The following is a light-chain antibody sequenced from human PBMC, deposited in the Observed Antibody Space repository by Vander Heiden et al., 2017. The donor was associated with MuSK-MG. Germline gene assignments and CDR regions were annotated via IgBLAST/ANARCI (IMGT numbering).Light chain of an antibody. V-gene: IGLV3-1*01. CDR3: QAWDSSYVV. J-gene: IGLJ2*01. CDR1: KLGDKY. CDR2: QDS. Sequence: SYELTQPPSVSVSPGQTASITCSGDKLGDKYACWYQQKPGQSPVLVIYQDSKRPSGIPERFSGSNSGNTATLTIRGTQAMDEAYYYCQAWDSSYVVFGGGTKLTVL.